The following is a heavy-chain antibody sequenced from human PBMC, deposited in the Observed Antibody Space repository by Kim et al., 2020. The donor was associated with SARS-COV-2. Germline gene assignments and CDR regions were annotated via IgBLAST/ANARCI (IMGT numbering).Heavy chain of an antibody. V-gene: IGHV3-23*01. CDR2: IGASGSDT. CDR3: AKDYDQWLLRGAFDY. J-gene: IGHJ4*01. CDR1: GFTSNTFA. Sequence: GGSLRLSCAASGFTSNTFAMSWVRQAPGKGLEWVSSIGASGSDTYYAASVKGRFTISRDKSQNAVFLHMSSLRVDDTAVYYCAKDYDQWLLRGAFDYWG. D-gene: IGHD5-12*01.